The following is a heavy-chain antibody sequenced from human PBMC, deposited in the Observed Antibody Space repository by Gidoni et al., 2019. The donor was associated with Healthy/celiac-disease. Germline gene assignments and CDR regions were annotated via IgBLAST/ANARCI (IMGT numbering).Heavy chain of an antibody. D-gene: IGHD6-19*01. CDR1: GGSISSYY. Sequence: QVQLQESGPGLVKPSETLSLTCTVSGGSISSYYWSWIRQPPGKGLEWIGYIYYSGSTNYNPPLQSRVTISVDTSKNQFSLKLSSVTAADTAVYYCARGEAGIAVSLGLDYWGQGTLVTVSS. J-gene: IGHJ4*02. CDR3: ARGEAGIAVSLGLDY. V-gene: IGHV4-59*01. CDR2: IYYSGST.